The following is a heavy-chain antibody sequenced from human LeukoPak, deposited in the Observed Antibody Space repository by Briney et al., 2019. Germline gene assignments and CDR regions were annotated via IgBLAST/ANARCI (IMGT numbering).Heavy chain of an antibody. CDR2: ISSSGSHI. Sequence: PGGSLRLSCAASGFTFSSYSMNWVRQAPGKGLEWVSSISSSGSHIYYADSVKGRITISRDNAKNSVYLQMNSLRAEDTAVYYCARSTSSWWELLGGDAFDIWGQGTMVTVSS. CDR3: ARSTSSWWELLGGDAFDI. V-gene: IGHV3-21*01. CDR1: GFTFSSYS. D-gene: IGHD1-26*01. J-gene: IGHJ3*02.